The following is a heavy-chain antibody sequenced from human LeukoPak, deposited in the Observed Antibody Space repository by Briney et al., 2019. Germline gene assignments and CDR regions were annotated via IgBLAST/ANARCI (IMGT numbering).Heavy chain of an antibody. CDR2: INPNSGGT. CDR3: ARGRLQNNWFDP. CDR1: GYTFTSNY. Sequence: ASVKVSCKAFGYTFTSNYMHWVRQAPGQGLEWMGWINPNSGGTNYAQKFQGRVTMTRDTSISTAYMELSRLRSDDTAVYYCARGRLQNNWFDPWGQGTLVTVSS. D-gene: IGHD5-24*01. J-gene: IGHJ5*02. V-gene: IGHV1-2*02.